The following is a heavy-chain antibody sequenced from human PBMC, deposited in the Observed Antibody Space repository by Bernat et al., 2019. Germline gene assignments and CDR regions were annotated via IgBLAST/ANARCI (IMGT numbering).Heavy chain of an antibody. CDR1: GFTFSSYW. CDR2: IKQDGSEK. D-gene: IGHD2-15*01. J-gene: IGHJ2*01. Sequence: EVQLVESGGGLVQPGGSLRLSCAASGFTFSSYWMSWVRQAPGKGLEWVANIKQDGSEKYYVDSVKGRFTISRDNAKNSLYLQMNSLRAEDTAVYYCARDGGYCSGGSCYSEWYFDLWGRGTLVTVSS. V-gene: IGHV3-7*01. CDR3: ARDGGYCSGGSCYSEWYFDL.